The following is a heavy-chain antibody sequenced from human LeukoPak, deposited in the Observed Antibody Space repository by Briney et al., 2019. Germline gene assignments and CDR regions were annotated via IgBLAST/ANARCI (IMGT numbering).Heavy chain of an antibody. V-gene: IGHV4-4*07. CDR2: IYTSGST. CDR3: ARDTYYYGSGSYYFDY. Sequence: KASETLSLTCTVSGGSIGSYYWSWIRQPAGKGLERIGSIYTSGSTNYNPSLKSRVTMSVDTSKNQFSLKLSSVTAADTAVYYCARDTYYYGSGSYYFDYWGQGTLVTVSS. CDR1: GGSIGSYY. J-gene: IGHJ4*02. D-gene: IGHD3-10*01.